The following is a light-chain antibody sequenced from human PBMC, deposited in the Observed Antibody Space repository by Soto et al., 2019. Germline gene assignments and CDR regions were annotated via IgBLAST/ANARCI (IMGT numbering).Light chain of an antibody. V-gene: IGLV2-23*01. CDR3: CSKPRGGTWV. CDR1: SSDVGSYTL. Sequence: QSALTQPASVSGSPGQSITISCTATSSDVGSYTLVSWYQQRPDKAPKLIICEGTRRPSGVSDRFAGTQSGNTSSLTISGLQTDDEAAYYCCSKPRGGTWVFGGGTQLTVL. CDR2: EGT. J-gene: IGLJ2*01.